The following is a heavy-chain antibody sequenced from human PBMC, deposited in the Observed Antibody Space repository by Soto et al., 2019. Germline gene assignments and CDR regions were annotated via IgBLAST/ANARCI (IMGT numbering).Heavy chain of an antibody. V-gene: IGHV4-59*01. Sequence: AETLSLTCTVSGGIIGGYCLSWILQSPGKGLDFIGYMYHSGSTNYNPSLKRRLTISMDTSKNQFSLRLSSVPAAATAVYYCARAGIAQVSYAMDVWGQGTTVTVSS. CDR3: ARAGIAQVSYAMDV. CDR2: MYHSGST. J-gene: IGHJ6*02. CDR1: GGIIGGYC. D-gene: IGHD2-2*01.